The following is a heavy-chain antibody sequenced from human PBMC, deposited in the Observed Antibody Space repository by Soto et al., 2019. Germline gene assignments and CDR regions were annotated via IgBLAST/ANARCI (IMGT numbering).Heavy chain of an antibody. J-gene: IGHJ1*01. V-gene: IGHV4-39*01. Sequence: QLQLQESGPGLVKPSESLSLTCTVSGDSISSSGYFWGWIRQPPGKGLEWIGSIYYGGNTYYNPSLKSRVAISVDTSKNQFSLKLSSVTVADTAVYYCARHAQNSSWYNPLGGQGTLVTVSS. CDR3: ARHAQNSSWYNPL. CDR1: GDSISSSGYF. D-gene: IGHD6-13*01. CDR2: IYYGGNT.